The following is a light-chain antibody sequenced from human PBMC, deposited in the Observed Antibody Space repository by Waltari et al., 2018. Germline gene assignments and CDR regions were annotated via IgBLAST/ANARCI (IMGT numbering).Light chain of an antibody. J-gene: IGKJ4*01. CDR1: QSVSSS. Sequence: DIQVTKSPSSLSGSLGDRIPMSCRTSQSVSSSLSWYHQRPGEAPKLLISSASRVQSGVPPRFSGSGSGTGFTLTISSLRPEDCGTYYCQQTYGFPVTFGGGTKV. CDR3: QQTYGFPVT. CDR2: SAS. V-gene: IGKV1-39*01.